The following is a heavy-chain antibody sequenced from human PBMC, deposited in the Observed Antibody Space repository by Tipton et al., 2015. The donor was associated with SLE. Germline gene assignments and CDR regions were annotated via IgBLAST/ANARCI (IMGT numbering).Heavy chain of an antibody. V-gene: IGHV4-61*09. Sequence: TLSLTCTVSGASIRSTTFYWSWIRQPAGKGLEWIGHVYPGGTSDYNASLKSRVDISIDTSKNQLSLKLTSVTAADTAMYYCARGTRETRADLWGQGTLVKVSS. J-gene: IGHJ5*02. CDR3: ARGTRETRADL. CDR1: GASIRSTTFY. CDR2: VYPGGTS. D-gene: IGHD1-14*01.